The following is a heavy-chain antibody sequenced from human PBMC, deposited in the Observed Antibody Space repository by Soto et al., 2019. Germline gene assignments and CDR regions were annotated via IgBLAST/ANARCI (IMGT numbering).Heavy chain of an antibody. Sequence: GVSLRLSCAASGFTFSSYAMSWVRQSPGKGLEWVSAISGSGGSTYYADSVKGRFTISRDNSKNTLYLQMNSLRAEDTAVYYCAKDSGTAVAGPVEYWGQGTLVNVSS. V-gene: IGHV3-23*01. CDR3: AKDSGTAVAGPVEY. CDR1: GFTFSSYA. D-gene: IGHD6-19*01. J-gene: IGHJ4*02. CDR2: ISGSGGST.